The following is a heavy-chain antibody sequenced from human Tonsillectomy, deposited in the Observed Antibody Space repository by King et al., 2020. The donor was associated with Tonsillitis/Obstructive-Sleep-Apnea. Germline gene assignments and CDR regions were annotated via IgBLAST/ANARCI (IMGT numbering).Heavy chain of an antibody. CDR2: ICHSGST. CDR1: GGSISSGGYS. Sequence: QLQESGSGLVKPSQTLSLTCAVSGGSISSGGYSWSWIRQPPGKGLEWIGYICHSGSTYYNPSLKSRVTISVDRSKNQFSLKLSSVTAADTAVYYCAREATTKYYFDYWGQGTLVTVSS. CDR3: AREATTKYYFDY. D-gene: IGHD5-24*01. V-gene: IGHV4-30-2*01. J-gene: IGHJ4*02.